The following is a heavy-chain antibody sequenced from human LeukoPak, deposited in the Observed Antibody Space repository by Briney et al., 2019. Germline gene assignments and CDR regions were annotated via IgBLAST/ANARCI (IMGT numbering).Heavy chain of an antibody. CDR2: FQSDGKT. D-gene: IGHD3-22*01. Sequence: GGSLTLSSKTPGFTFSRYWMHWVRQAPGKGMVSISRFQSDGKTNYADSVKGRFTISRDNANNTVSLQMDSLRAEDTGVYYCARAPSEVGGYYPEYFRHWGQGTLVTVTS. V-gene: IGHV3-74*01. CDR1: GFTFSRYW. CDR3: ARAPSEVGGYYPEYFRH. J-gene: IGHJ1*01.